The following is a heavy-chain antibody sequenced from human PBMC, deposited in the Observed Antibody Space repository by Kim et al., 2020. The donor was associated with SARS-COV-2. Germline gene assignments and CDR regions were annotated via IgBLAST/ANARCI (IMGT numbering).Heavy chain of an antibody. CDR1: GGSFSGYY. D-gene: IGHD4-17*01. Sequence: SETLSLTCAVYGGSFSGYYWSWIRQPPGKGLEWIGEINHSGSTNYNPSLKSRVTISVDTSKNQFSLKLSSVTAADTAVYYCARARATVTTRWFDHWGQGT. CDR2: INHSGST. V-gene: IGHV4-34*01. J-gene: IGHJ5*02. CDR3: ARARATVTTRWFDH.